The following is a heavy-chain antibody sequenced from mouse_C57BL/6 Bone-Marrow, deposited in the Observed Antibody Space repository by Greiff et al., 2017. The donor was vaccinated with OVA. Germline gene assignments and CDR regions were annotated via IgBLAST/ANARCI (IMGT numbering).Heavy chain of an antibody. CDR1: GYAFSSSW. CDR3: ARSGRFAY. J-gene: IGHJ3*01. V-gene: IGHV1-82*01. Sequence: LQESGPELVKPGASVKISCKASGYAFSSSWMNWVKQRPGKGLEWIGRIYPGDGDTNYNGKFKGKATLTADKSSSTAYMQLSSLTSEDSAVYFCARSGRFAYWGQGTLVTVSA. CDR2: IYPGDGDT. D-gene: IGHD3-1*01.